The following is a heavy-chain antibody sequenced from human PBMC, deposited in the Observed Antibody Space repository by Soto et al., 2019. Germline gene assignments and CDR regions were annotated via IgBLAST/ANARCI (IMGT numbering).Heavy chain of an antibody. D-gene: IGHD6-6*01. V-gene: IGHV4-39*01. CDR2: IYYDGNT. CDR1: GDSITSSSHY. Sequence: QLQLQESGPGLVKPSETLSLTCTVSGDSITSSSHYWGWIRQPPGKGLECIANIYYDGNTYYNPSLKSRVAISLDTSKNPLSLRLNSVTAADTAVYYCARSSIEPRVFMYPFDSWGQGTLVTVSS. CDR3: ARSSIEPRVFMYPFDS. J-gene: IGHJ4*02.